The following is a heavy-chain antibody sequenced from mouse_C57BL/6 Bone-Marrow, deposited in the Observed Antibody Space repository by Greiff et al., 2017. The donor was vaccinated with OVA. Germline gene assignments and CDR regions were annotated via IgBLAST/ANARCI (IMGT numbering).Heavy chain of an antibody. J-gene: IGHJ4*01. V-gene: IGHV2-2*01. Sequence: QVQLQQSGPGLVQPSQSLSITCTVSGFSLTSYGVHWVRQSPGKGLEWLGVIWSGGNTDYNAAFISRLSISKDNSKSQVFFKMNSLQADDTAIYYCARWLLLLYAMDYWGQGTSVTVSS. CDR3: ARWLLLLYAMDY. CDR2: IWSGGNT. CDR1: GFSLTSYG. D-gene: IGHD2-3*01.